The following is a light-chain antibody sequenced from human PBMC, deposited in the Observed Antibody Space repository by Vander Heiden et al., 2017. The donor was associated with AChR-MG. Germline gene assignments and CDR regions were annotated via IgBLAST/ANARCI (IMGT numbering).Light chain of an antibody. CDR3: VLYMGSGSWV. Sequence: QTVVTQEPSFSVSPGGTVTLTCGLSSGSVSTSYYPSWYQQTPGQAPRTLIYSTNTRSSRVPDRFSGSILGNKAALTITGAQADDESDDYCVLYMGSGSWVFGGGTKLTVL. V-gene: IGLV8-61*01. CDR1: SGSVSTSYY. CDR2: STN. J-gene: IGLJ3*02.